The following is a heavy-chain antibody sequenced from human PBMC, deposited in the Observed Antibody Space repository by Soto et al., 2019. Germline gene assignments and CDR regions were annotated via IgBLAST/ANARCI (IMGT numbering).Heavy chain of an antibody. CDR1: GYPFTGYY. J-gene: IGHJ6*02. D-gene: IGHD2-21*02. CDR2: INPYTGGT. Sequence: QVQLVQSGAEEKKPGASVKVSCKASGYPFTGYYVLWVRQAPGQGPECMGWINPYTGGTNYAQKFQGRVTMTRDTSISTAYMELSKLISDDTAVYYCATQFHHCGGDCYRGPYFGMDVWGQGTTVTVSS. V-gene: IGHV1-2*02. CDR3: ATQFHHCGGDCYRGPYFGMDV.